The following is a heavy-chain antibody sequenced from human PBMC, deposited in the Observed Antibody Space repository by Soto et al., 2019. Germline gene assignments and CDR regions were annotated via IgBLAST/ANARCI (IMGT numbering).Heavy chain of an antibody. CDR1: GGSISSYY. D-gene: IGHD4-17*01. V-gene: IGHV4-59*01. CDR3: ARGKGPGVTTGAFDI. Sequence: QVQLQESGPGLVKPSETLSLTCTVSGGSISSYYWSWIRQPPGKGLEWIGYIYYSGSTNYNPSLKSRVTISVDTSKNQFSLKLRSVTAADTAVYYCARGKGPGVTTGAFDIWGQGTMVTVSS. J-gene: IGHJ3*02. CDR2: IYYSGST.